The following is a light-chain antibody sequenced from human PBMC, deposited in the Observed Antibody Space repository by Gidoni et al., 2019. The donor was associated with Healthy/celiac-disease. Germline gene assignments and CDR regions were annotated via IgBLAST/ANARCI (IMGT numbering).Light chain of an antibody. V-gene: IGKV1-39*01. CDR2: AAS. Sequence: DIQMTQSPSSLSASVGDRVTNTCRASQSIISYLNWYQQKPGKAPKLLISAASSVQSGIPTRFSGSGSGTDFTLTVSSLRPEDYATNYCQQSYSTPQTFGQXTKVEIK. CDR3: QQSYSTPQT. J-gene: IGKJ1*01. CDR1: QSIISY.